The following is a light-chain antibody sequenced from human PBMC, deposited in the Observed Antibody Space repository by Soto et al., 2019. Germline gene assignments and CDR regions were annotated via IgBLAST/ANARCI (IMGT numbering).Light chain of an antibody. J-gene: IGLJ1*01. CDR2: GNS. Sequence: QSVLTQPPSVSGAPGQRVTISCTGRSSNIGAGYDVHWYQQLPGTAPKLLIYGNSNRPSGVPDRFSGSKSGTSASLAITGLQAEDEADHSCQSYDSSLSGFYVFGTGTKVTVL. V-gene: IGLV1-40*01. CDR3: QSYDSSLSGFYV. CDR1: SSNIGAGYD.